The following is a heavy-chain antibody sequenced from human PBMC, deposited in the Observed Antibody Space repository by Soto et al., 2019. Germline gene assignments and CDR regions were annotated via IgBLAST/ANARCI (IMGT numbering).Heavy chain of an antibody. Sequence: ASVNGSCKASGYTFTSYAMHWGRQAPGQRLEWMGWINAGNGNTKYSQKFQGRVTITRDTSASTAYMELSSLRSEDTAVYYCARVSGTSIYYYGMDVWGQGTTVTVSS. CDR3: ARVSGTSIYYYGMDV. J-gene: IGHJ6*02. V-gene: IGHV1-3*01. D-gene: IGHD1-1*01. CDR1: GYTFTSYA. CDR2: INAGNGNT.